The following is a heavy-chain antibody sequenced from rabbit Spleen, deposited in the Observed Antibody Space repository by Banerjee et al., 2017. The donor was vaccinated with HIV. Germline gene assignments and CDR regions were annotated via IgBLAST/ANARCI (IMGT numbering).Heavy chain of an antibody. V-gene: IGHV1S40*01. D-gene: IGHD4-1*01. CDR3: ARAIVPWLGLTRLDL. CDR2: IYISSGST. CDR1: GFSFSSGYD. J-gene: IGHJ3*01. Sequence: QQLVESGGGLVKPGASLTLTCKASGFSFSSGYDMCWVRQAPGKGLEWIGCIYISSGSTYYAIWAKGRFTISKTSSTTVTLQMTSLTAADTATYFCARAIVPWLGLTRLDLWGPGTLVTVS.